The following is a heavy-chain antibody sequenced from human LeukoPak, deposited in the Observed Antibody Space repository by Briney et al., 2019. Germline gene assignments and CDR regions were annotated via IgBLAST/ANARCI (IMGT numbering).Heavy chain of an antibody. V-gene: IGHV4-39*01. CDR1: GDSISSSYNY. Sequence: SETLSLTCTVSGDSISSSYNYWGWIRQPPGKGLEWIGCIYYGGATYYSPSLKSRVTISVDTSKNQFSLRLNSVTAADTAVYYCARAILPRDSSGYYYWGQGTLVTVSS. CDR2: IYYGGAT. D-gene: IGHD3-22*01. J-gene: IGHJ4*02. CDR3: ARAILPRDSSGYYY.